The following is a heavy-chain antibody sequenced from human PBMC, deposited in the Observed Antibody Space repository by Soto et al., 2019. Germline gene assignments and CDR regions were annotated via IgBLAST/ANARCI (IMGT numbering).Heavy chain of an antibody. CDR3: ARGGDTSGSWPRY. J-gene: IGHJ4*01. CDR2: ISSSSTYI. CDR1: GFTFSSYS. V-gene: IGHV3-21*06. D-gene: IGHD6-19*01. Sequence: VQLVESGGGLVNPGGSLRLSCAASGFTFSSYSLSWVRQAPGKGLEWVSSISSSSTYIYYADSVRGRFTSSRDDAKNSLFLQMSSLRVEDTAVYYCARGGDTSGSWPRYWGQGTLVTVSS.